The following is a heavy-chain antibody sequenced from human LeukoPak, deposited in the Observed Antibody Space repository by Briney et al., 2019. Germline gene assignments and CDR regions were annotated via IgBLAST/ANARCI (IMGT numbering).Heavy chain of an antibody. CDR2: ISYDGSNK. V-gene: IGHV3-30*18. J-gene: IGHJ6*02. CDR3: AKDVGYGGNSAYYYYGMDV. D-gene: IGHD4-23*01. CDR1: GFTFSSYG. Sequence: GGSLRLSCAASGFTFSSYGMHWVRQAPGKGLEWVAVISYDGSNKYYADSVKGRFTISRDNSKNTLYLQMNSLRAEDTAVYYCAKDVGYGGNSAYYYYGMDVWGQGTTVTVSS.